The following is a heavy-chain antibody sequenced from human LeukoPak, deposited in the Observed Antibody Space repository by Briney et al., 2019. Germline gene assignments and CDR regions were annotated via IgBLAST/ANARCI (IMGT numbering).Heavy chain of an antibody. D-gene: IGHD6-13*01. CDR2: FHYSGST. CDR3: ARRGHSSSWYPANYYYMDV. Sequence: SETLSLTCTVSGGSISSSSYYWGWIRQPPGKGLEWIGSFHYSGSTYYNPSLKSRVTISLDTSKNQFSLKLRSVTAADTAVYYCARRGHSSSWYPANYYYMDVWGKGTTVTISS. CDR1: GGSISSSSYY. J-gene: IGHJ6*03. V-gene: IGHV4-39*07.